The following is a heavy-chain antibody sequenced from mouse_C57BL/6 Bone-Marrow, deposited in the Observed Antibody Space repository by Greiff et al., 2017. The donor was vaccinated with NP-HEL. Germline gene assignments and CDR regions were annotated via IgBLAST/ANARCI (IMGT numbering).Heavy chain of an antibody. CDR1: GYTFTDYY. V-gene: IGHV1-76*01. J-gene: IGHJ3*01. CDR2: IYPGSGNT. CDR3: AITAQATFAY. Sequence: VQLQQSGAELVRPGASVKLSCKASGYTFTDYYINWVKQRPGQGLEWIARIYPGSGNTYYNEKFKGKATLTAEKSSSTAYMQLSSLTSEDSAVYCCAITAQATFAYWGQGTLVTVSA. D-gene: IGHD3-2*02.